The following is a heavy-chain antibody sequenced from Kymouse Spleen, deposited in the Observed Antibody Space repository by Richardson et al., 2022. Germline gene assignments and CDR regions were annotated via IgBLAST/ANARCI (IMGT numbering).Heavy chain of an antibody. V-gene: IGHV3-23*04. CDR1: GFTFSSYA. Sequence: EVQLVESGGGLVQPGGSLRLSCAASGFTFSSYAMSWVRQAPGKGLEWVSAISGSGGSTYYADSVKGRFTISRDNSKNTLYLQMNSLRAEDTAVYYCAKDRSYYDILTGYYGDAFDIWGQGTMVTVSS. D-gene: IGHD3-9*01. CDR3: AKDRSYYDILTGYYGDAFDI. J-gene: IGHJ3*02. CDR2: ISGSGGST.